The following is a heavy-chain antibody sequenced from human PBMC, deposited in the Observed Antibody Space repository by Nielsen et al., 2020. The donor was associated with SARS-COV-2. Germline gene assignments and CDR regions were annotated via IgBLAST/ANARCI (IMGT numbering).Heavy chain of an antibody. CDR2: INPNSGGT. Sequence: ASVKVSCKASGYTFTYRYLHWVRQAPGQGLEWMGRINPNSGGTNYAQKFQGRVTMTRDTSISTAYMELSRLRSDDTAVYYCARVACGIGSGGSCFHWYFDLWGRGTLVTVSS. D-gene: IGHD2-15*01. J-gene: IGHJ2*01. CDR1: GYTFTYRY. V-gene: IGHV1-2*06. CDR3: ARVACGIGSGGSCFHWYFDL.